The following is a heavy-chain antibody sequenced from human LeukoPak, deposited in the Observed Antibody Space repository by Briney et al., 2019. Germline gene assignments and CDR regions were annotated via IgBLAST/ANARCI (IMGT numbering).Heavy chain of an antibody. CDR1: GFTFSSYA. Sequence: PGGSLRLSCAASGFTFSSYAMHWVRQAPGKGLEWVAVISYDGSNKYYADSVKGRFTISRDNSKNTLYLQMNSLRAEDTAVYYCAKMTTVTPFDPWGQGTLVTVSS. D-gene: IGHD4-17*01. J-gene: IGHJ5*02. CDR2: ISYDGSNK. V-gene: IGHV3-30-3*02. CDR3: AKMTTVTPFDP.